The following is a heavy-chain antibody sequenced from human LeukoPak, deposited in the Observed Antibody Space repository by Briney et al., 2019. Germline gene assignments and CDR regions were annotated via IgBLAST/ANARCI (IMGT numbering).Heavy chain of an antibody. V-gene: IGHV3-23*01. CDR1: GFTFSSYA. CDR2: ISGSVGRT. J-gene: IGHJ4*02. CDR3: AKTLF. D-gene: IGHD2-21*01. Sequence: PGGSLRLSCAASGFTFSSYAMSWVRQPPGKGLEWVAPISGSVGRTYYADSVQGRFTISRDNSKNTLYMQMNSLRSEDTAVYYCAKTLFWGQGTLVTVSS.